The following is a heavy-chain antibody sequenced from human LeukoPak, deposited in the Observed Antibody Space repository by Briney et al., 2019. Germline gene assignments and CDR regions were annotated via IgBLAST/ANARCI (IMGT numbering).Heavy chain of an antibody. Sequence: PGGSLRLSCAASGFTFSTYAMSWVRQAPGKGLVWVSGISGSGDITYLADSVKGRFTISRDNSKNTLYLQMNSLRAEDTAVYYCAKGRSCTNGVCYSWSPEIWGQGKMGTVSS. J-gene: IGHJ3*02. CDR1: GFTFSTYA. CDR3: AKGRSCTNGVCYSWSPEI. V-gene: IGHV3-23*01. CDR2: ISGSGDIT. D-gene: IGHD2-8*01.